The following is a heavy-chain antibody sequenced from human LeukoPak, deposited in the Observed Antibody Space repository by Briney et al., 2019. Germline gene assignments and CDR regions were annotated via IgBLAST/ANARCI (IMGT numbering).Heavy chain of an antibody. J-gene: IGHJ6*03. Sequence: ASVKVSCKTSGGTFSSYAISWVRQAPGQGLEWMGGIIPISGTANYAQKFQGRVTITADESTSTAYMELSSLRSEDTAVYYCARRTVSSGYYYHYYYYYYMDVWGKGTTVTVSS. CDR1: GGTFSSYA. CDR3: ARRTVSSGYYYHYYYYYYMDV. V-gene: IGHV1-69*13. D-gene: IGHD3-22*01. CDR2: IIPISGTA.